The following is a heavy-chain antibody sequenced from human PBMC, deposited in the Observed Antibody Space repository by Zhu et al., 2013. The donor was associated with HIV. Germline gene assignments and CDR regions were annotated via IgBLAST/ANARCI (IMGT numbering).Heavy chain of an antibody. Sequence: EVQLVESGGGLVKPGGSLRLSCAASGFTFSSYSMNWVRQAPGKGLEWVSSISSSSSYIYYADSVKGRFTISRDNAKNSLYLQMNSLRAEDTAVYYCARGPLARDPGWFDPWGQGTLVTVSS. D-gene: IGHD3-10*01. CDR2: ISSSSSYI. CDR1: GFTFSSYS. J-gene: IGHJ5*02. V-gene: IGHV3-21*01. CDR3: ARGPLARDPGWFDP.